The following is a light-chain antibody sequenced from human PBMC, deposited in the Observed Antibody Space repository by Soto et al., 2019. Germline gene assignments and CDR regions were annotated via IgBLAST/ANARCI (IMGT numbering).Light chain of an antibody. CDR2: GNS. Sequence: QAVVTQPPSVSGAPGQRVTISCTGSSSNIGAGYDVHWYQQLPGTAPKLLIYGNSNRPSGVPDRFSGSNSGTSASLAITGLQAEDEADYYCQSYDSSLSGWVFGTGTKLTVL. CDR3: QSYDSSLSGWV. CDR1: SSNIGAGYD. V-gene: IGLV1-40*01. J-gene: IGLJ1*01.